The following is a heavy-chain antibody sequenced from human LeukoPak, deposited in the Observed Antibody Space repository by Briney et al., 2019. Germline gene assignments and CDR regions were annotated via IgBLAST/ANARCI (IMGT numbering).Heavy chain of an antibody. Sequence: GESLKISCKGSGYSFTIYWIGWVRQMPGKGLEWMGIIYPGDPDTRYSPSFQGQVTISADRSINTAYLQWSSLKASDTAIYYCARRLKNSNGWTFDYWDQGTLVTVSS. CDR3: ARRLKNSNGWTFDY. CDR2: IYPGDPDT. V-gene: IGHV5-51*01. J-gene: IGHJ4*02. D-gene: IGHD6-19*01. CDR1: GYSFTIYW.